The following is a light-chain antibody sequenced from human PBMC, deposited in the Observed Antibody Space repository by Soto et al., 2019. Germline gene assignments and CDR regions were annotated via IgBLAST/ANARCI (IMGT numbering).Light chain of an antibody. Sequence: EVVLTQSPDTLSLSPGERATLSCRASQSVSSFLAWYQQKPGQAPRLLIYDASNRATGIPARFSGSGSGTDFTLTISRLEPEDFAVYYCQQYGRSPFTFGPGTKVDIK. CDR3: QQYGRSPFT. V-gene: IGKV3-11*01. CDR2: DAS. CDR1: QSVSSF. J-gene: IGKJ3*01.